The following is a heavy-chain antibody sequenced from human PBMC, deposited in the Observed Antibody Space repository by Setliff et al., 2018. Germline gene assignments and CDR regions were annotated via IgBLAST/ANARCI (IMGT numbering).Heavy chain of an antibody. CDR3: ARGALVLQFLEWLPRFYYMDV. J-gene: IGHJ6*03. CDR2: TIPMFGTT. CDR1: GGTFSRYG. V-gene: IGHV1-69*05. Sequence: ASVKVSCKASGGTFSRYGISWVRQAPGQGLEWMGGTIPMFGTTNYARKFQGRVTMTRNTSISTACMELSSLRSEDTAVYFCARGALVLQFLEWLPRFYYMDVWGKGTTVTVSS. D-gene: IGHD3-3*01.